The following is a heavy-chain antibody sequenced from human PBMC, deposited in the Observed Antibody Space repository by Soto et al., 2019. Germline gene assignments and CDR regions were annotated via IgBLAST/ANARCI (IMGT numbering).Heavy chain of an antibody. CDR2: IFHSGDT. Sequence: QVQLQESGPGLVKPSGTLSLTCAVSGDSISNSRWWTWVRQPPGKGLEWIGDIFHSGDTNYNPSLKIRVLISVDKSQTQFSLKVSSVTAADTAVYYCAYSTGWYRHDVWGQGTLVTVSS. D-gene: IGHD6-19*01. V-gene: IGHV4-4*02. CDR3: AYSTGWYRHDV. CDR1: GDSISNSRW. J-gene: IGHJ3*01.